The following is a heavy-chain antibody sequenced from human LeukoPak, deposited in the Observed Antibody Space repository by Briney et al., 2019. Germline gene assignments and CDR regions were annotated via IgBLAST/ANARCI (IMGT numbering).Heavy chain of an antibody. J-gene: IGHJ4*02. D-gene: IGHD7-27*01. Sequence: GASVKVSCKASGYTFTSYDINWVRQAPGQGLEWMGWMNPNSGNTGYAQKFQGRVTMTRNTSISTAYMELSRLRSEDTAVYYCARPANWGSMGSYYFDYWGQGTLVTVSS. V-gene: IGHV1-8*01. CDR1: GYTFTSYD. CDR2: MNPNSGNT. CDR3: ARPANWGSMGSYYFDY.